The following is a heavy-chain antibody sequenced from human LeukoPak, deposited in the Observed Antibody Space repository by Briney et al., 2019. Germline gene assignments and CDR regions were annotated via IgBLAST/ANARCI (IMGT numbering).Heavy chain of an antibody. J-gene: IGHJ6*03. CDR2: VYYNGSN. D-gene: IGHD6-13*01. CDR3: AGEGVGQQLVLGRYYYYYYMDV. Sequence: PSETLSLTCTVSGGSVSSCRCFWGWIRQPPGKGLEWIGSVYYNGSNYYSPSLKSRVTISVDTSKNQFSLKLSSVTAADTAVYYCAGEGVGQQLVLGRYYYYYYMDVWGKGTTVTVSS. CDR1: GGSVSSCRCF. V-gene: IGHV4-39*07.